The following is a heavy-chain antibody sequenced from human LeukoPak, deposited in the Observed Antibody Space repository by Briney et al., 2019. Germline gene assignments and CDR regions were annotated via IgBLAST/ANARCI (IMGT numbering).Heavy chain of an antibody. Sequence: GGSLRLSCAASGFTFSSVEMNWVRQAPGKGLEWIAYISPTFSTIYSPDSVKGRFIISRDNSKNTLYLQMNSLRAEDTAVYYCARANPVLMVSKYFQHWGQGTLVTVSS. CDR2: ISPTFSTI. CDR1: GFTFSSVE. D-gene: IGHD2-8*01. V-gene: IGHV3-48*03. CDR3: ARANPVLMVSKYFQH. J-gene: IGHJ1*01.